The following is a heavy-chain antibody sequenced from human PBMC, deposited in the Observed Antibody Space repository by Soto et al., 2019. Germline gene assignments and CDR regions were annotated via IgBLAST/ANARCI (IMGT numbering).Heavy chain of an antibody. CDR3: ARDSIPSESSSWYFHYYYYGMDV. CDR2: INPNSGGT. CDR1: GYTFTGYY. D-gene: IGHD6-13*01. V-gene: IGHV1-2*04. J-gene: IGHJ6*02. Sequence: ASVKVSCKASGYTFTGYYMYWVRQAPGQGLEWMGWINPNSGGTNYAQKFQGWVTMTRDTSISTAYMELSRLRSDDTAVYYCARDSIPSESSSWYFHYYYYGMDVWGQGTTVTVSS.